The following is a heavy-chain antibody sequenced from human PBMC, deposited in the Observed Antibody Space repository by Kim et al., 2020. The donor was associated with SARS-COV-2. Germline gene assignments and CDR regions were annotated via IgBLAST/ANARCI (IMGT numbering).Heavy chain of an antibody. V-gene: IGHV1-69*13. D-gene: IGHD3-9*01. CDR2: IIPIFGTA. CDR1: GGTFSSYA. Sequence: SVKVSCKASGGTFSSYAISWVRQAPGQGLEWMGGIIPIFGTANYAQKFQGRVTITADESTSTAYMELSSLRSEDTAVYYCARDSLFGYDILTGYSIKGDDYYYYGMDVWGPGTTVTVSS. J-gene: IGHJ6*02. CDR3: ARDSLFGYDILTGYSIKGDDYYYYGMDV.